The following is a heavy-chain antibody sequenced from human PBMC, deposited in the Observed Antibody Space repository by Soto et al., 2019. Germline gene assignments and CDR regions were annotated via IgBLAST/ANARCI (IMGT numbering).Heavy chain of an antibody. D-gene: IGHD3-22*01. CDR3: ARGGYFDSSNYLAY. V-gene: IGHV1-3*01. CDR2: ISPGNGNT. Sequence: QVQLVQSGAEVKKPGASVKVSCRASGYTFTSYGMNWVRQAPGRGLEWMGWISPGNGNTKYSQKFQSRVTIERDTSASTAYMELSGLRSEDTAVYYCARGGYFDSSNYLAYWGLGTLVTVSS. J-gene: IGHJ4*02. CDR1: GYTFTSYG.